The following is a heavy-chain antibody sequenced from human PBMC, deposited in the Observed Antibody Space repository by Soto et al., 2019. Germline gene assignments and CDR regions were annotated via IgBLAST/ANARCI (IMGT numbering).Heavy chain of an antibody. Sequence: QVQLQESGPRLVKPSETLSLTCTVSGGSISSSSWSWIRQPPGRGLEWIGYIYNNGRTDYNPSLKSRVTISVETSKTHFSLKLSSVTPADTAVYYCARARFCTSTSCYHYFDFWGQGTLVTVSS. CDR2: IYNNGRT. J-gene: IGHJ4*02. V-gene: IGHV4-59*01. CDR3: ARARFCTSTSCYHYFDF. CDR1: GGSISSSS. D-gene: IGHD2-2*01.